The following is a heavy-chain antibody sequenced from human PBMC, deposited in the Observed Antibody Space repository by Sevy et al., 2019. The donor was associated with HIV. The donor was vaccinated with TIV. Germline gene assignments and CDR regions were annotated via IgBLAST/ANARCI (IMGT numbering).Heavy chain of an antibody. CDR3: ARVDEQRWLRLYYFDY. CDR2: ISYDGSNK. J-gene: IGHJ4*02. V-gene: IGHV3-30*04. CDR1: GFTFSNYA. D-gene: IGHD5-12*01. Sequence: GGSLRLSCAASGFTFSNYAMHWVRQAPGKGLEWVAVISYDGSNKYYAYSVKGRFTISRDNSKNTLYLQMYSLRAEDTAVYYCARVDEQRWLRLYYFDYWGQGTLVTVSS.